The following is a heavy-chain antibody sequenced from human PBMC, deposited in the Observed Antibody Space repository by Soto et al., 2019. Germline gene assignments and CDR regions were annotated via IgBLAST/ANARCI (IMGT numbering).Heavy chain of an antibody. CDR3: ARDLRFVEWLSTADYYYYYYGMDV. Sequence: XSVKVSCKGSVYTFTSYYMHWLRQAPGQGLEWMGIINPSGGSTSYAQKFQGRVTMTRDTSTSTGYMELSSLRSEYTAVYYCARDLRFVEWLSTADYYYYYYGMDVWGQGNTVTVSS. CDR2: INPSGGST. J-gene: IGHJ6*02. CDR1: VYTFTSYY. V-gene: IGHV1-46*01. D-gene: IGHD3-3*01.